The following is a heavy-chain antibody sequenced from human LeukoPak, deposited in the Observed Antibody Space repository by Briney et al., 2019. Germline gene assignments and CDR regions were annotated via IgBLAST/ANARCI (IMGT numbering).Heavy chain of an antibody. D-gene: IGHD6-25*01. CDR2: INHSGST. V-gene: IGHV4-34*01. J-gene: IGHJ4*02. CDR3: ARVPRSGYVSY. CDR1: GVSFSGYY. Sequence: SETLSLTCAVYGVSFSGYYWSWLRQPPGKGLEWVGEINHSGSTNYNPSLKSRVTISVDTSKNQFSLKLSSVTTADTAVYYCARVPRSGYVSYWGQGTLVTVSS.